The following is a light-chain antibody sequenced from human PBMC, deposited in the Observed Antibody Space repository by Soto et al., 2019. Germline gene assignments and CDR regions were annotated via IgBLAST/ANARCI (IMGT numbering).Light chain of an antibody. CDR2: DVS. CDR3: SSYSSTRTRV. CDR1: SSDVGGYNS. Sequence: QSVLTQPASVSGSPGQSITISCTGTSSDVGGYNSVSWYQQYPGTAPKLMIYDVSYRPSGISTRFSGPKSGDTASLTISGLQADDEADYFCSSYSSTRTRVYGGGTKLTVL. V-gene: IGLV2-14*01. J-gene: IGLJ3*02.